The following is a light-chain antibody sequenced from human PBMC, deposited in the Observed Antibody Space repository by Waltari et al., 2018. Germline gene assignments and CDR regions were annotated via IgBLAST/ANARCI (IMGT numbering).Light chain of an antibody. V-gene: IGKV1-9*01. CDR3: QQFNYFPIT. Sequence: DVQLTQSPSFLSASVGGRVTITCLASQGICNHLAWYQQKPGKAPKLLIHTASTLQSGVPSRFSGSGSGTEFTLAISSLQPEDFATYYCQQFNYFPITFGPGTKVEIE. CDR1: QGICNH. J-gene: IGKJ3*01. CDR2: TAS.